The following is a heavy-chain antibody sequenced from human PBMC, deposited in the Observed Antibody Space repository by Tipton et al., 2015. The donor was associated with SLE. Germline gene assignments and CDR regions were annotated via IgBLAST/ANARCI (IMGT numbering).Heavy chain of an antibody. CDR2: VNPNSGNT. V-gene: IGHV1-8*02. CDR3: ARRAVAGYFDS. CDR1: GYTFTSYG. D-gene: IGHD6-19*01. J-gene: IGHJ4*02. Sequence: QLVQSGVEVKKPGASVKVSCKASGYTFTSYGICWVRQATGQGLEWMGWVNPNSGNTAYAQKFQGRVTMTRDTSISTAYMELSSLTSEDTAVYYCARRAVAGYFDSWGQGTLVTVSS.